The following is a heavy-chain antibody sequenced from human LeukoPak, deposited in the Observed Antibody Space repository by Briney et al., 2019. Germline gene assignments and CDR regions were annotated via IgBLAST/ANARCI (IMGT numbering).Heavy chain of an antibody. CDR1: GFTFSSYA. V-gene: IGHV3-23*01. Sequence: GSLRLSCAASGFTFSSYAMSWVRQAPGKGLEWVSTITSSGTLTFYTDSVKGRFTISRDNYKDTLYLQMNSLRAEDTALYYCATETATTITTTGSYYWGQGTLVTVSP. CDR3: ATETATTITTTGSYY. D-gene: IGHD4-11*01. CDR2: ITSSGTLT. J-gene: IGHJ4*02.